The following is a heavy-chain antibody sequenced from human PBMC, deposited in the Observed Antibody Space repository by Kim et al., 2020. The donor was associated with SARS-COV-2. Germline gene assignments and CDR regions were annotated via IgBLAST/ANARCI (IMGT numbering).Heavy chain of an antibody. CDR3: ARDALYDYVWGSYRYYYMDV. CDR2: ISAYNGNT. V-gene: IGHV1-18*01. CDR1: GYTFTSYG. D-gene: IGHD3-16*02. J-gene: IGHJ6*03. Sequence: ASVKVSCKASGYTFTSYGISWVRQAPGQGLEWMAWISAYNGNTNYAQKLQGRVTMTTDTSTSTAYMELRSLRSDDTAVYYCARDALYDYVWGSYRYYYMDVWGKGTTVTVSS.